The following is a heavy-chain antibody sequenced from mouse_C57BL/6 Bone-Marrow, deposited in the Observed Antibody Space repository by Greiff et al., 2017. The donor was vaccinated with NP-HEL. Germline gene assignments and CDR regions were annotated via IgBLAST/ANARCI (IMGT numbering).Heavy chain of an antibody. J-gene: IGHJ3*01. D-gene: IGHD1-1*01. CDR3: ARDYYGSSAPFAY. V-gene: IGHV5-17*01. CDR1: GFTFSDYG. CDR2: ISSGSSTL. Sequence: EVQLVESGGGLVKPGGSLKLSCAASGFTFSDYGMHWVRQAPEKGLGWVAYISSGSSTLYYADTVKGRFTISRDNAKNTLFLQMTSLRSEDTAMYYCARDYYGSSAPFAYWGQGTLVTVSA.